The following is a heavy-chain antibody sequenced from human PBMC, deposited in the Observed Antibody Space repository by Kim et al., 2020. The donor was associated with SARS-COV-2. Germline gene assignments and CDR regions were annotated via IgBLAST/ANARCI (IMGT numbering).Heavy chain of an antibody. J-gene: IGHJ6*02. Sequence: GGSLRLSCAASGFPFKDYGMHWVRQAPGKGLEWLALIWFDESRTYYADSVTGRFTISRDNSGNTLYLQMDSLRADDTAVYYCVTESQARRRTYYGMDVWGQGTSVIVAS. CDR1: GFPFKDYG. V-gene: IGHV3-33*01. CDR3: VTESQARRRTYYGMDV. CDR2: IWFDESRT. D-gene: IGHD2-21*01.